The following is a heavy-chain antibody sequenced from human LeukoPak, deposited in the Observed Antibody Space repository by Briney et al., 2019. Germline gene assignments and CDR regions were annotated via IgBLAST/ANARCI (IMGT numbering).Heavy chain of an antibody. V-gene: IGHV4-39*01. CDR3: ARKDYGDFYFDY. CDR1: GGSIRSSSYY. J-gene: IGHJ4*02. CDR2: IYYSGST. Sequence: SETLSLTCSVSGGSIRSSSYYWYWIRQPPGKGPEWIGSIYYSGSTYYNPSLKSRVTISVDTSKNQFSLKLSSVTAADTAVYYCARKDYGDFYFDYWGQGTLVTVSS. D-gene: IGHD4-17*01.